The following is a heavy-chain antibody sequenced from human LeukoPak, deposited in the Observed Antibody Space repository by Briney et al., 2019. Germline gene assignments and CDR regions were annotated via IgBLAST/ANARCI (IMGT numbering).Heavy chain of an antibody. CDR1: GFTFRSYP. V-gene: IGHV3-23*01. CDR2: LTGSGQTT. J-gene: IGHJ1*01. CDR3: VRLGFRSGVDCYWDPSYNL. D-gene: IGHD2-21*02. Sequence: GGSLRLSCVASGFTFRSYPMTWVRQVPGKGLEWVASLTGSGQTTQYADFARGRFTISRDNSKNTLYLHMHSLNAEHTTVYYCVRLGFRSGVDCYWDPSYNLWGQGTLVTVSS.